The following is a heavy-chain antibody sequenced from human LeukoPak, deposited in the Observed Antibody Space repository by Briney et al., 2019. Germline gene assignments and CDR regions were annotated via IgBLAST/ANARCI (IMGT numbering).Heavy chain of an antibody. CDR3: AINPDYGDYIDAFHI. CDR2: ISSSGSL. CDR1: GFIFSDYE. D-gene: IGHD4-17*01. Sequence: GGSLRLSCGGSGFIFSDYEMNWVRQTPGKGLEWVSYISSSGSLYYADSVTGRFTISRDNAKNSLYLHMNSLRAEDTAVYYCAINPDYGDYIDAFHIWGQGTMVTVSS. J-gene: IGHJ3*02. V-gene: IGHV3-48*03.